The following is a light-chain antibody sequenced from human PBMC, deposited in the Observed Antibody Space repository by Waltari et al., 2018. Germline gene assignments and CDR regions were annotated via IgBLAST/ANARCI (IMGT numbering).Light chain of an antibody. CDR3: QKYESIPAT. V-gene: IGKV3-20*01. Sequence: ELMLTPSSRTLSLSPGETATLSCRASQGVSRYLAWYQQKPGHAPRLLIYAASTRATGIPARFSGSGFGTDFSLTISRLEPEDFAVYYCQKYESIPATFGQGTKVEIK. CDR1: QGVSRY. J-gene: IGKJ1*01. CDR2: AAS.